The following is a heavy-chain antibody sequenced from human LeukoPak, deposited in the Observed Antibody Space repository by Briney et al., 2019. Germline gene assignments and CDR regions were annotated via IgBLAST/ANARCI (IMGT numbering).Heavy chain of an antibody. CDR2: ISSSSSYI. D-gene: IGHD3-22*01. Sequence: NPGGSLRLXCAASGFTFSSYSMNWVRQAPGKGLEWVSSISSSSSYIYYADSVKGRFTISRDNAKNSLYLQMNSLRAGDTALYFCARYNYPDSTGPFHWGQGTLVTVSS. CDR3: ARYNYPDSTGPFH. J-gene: IGHJ4*02. V-gene: IGHV3-21*04. CDR1: GFTFSSYS.